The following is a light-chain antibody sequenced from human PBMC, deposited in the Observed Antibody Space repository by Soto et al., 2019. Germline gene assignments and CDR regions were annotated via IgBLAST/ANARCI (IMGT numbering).Light chain of an antibody. CDR2: GAS. CDR3: QQYGSSPRT. V-gene: IGKV3-20*01. Sequence: EIVLTQSPGTLSLSPRERATLSCRASQSVSSSFLAWNQPKPGQAPRLLIYGASSRATGIPDRFSGSGSGTDFTLTISRLEPEDFAVYYCQQYGSSPRTFGQGTKVEIE. CDR1: QSVSSSF. J-gene: IGKJ1*01.